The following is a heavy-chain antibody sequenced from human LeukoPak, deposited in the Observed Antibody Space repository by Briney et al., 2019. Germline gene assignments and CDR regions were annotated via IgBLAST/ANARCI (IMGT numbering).Heavy chain of an antibody. V-gene: IGHV1-24*01. CDR2: FDPEDGET. CDR3: ATSPSTMVRGYGPAHYYYYGMDV. CDR1: GYTLTDLS. Sequence: ASVKVSCKVSGYTLTDLSIHWVRQAPGKGLEWMGGFDPEDGETIYAQKFQGRVTMTEDTSTDTAYMELSSLRSEDTAVYYCATSPSTMVRGYGPAHYYYYGMDVWGQGTTVTVSS. J-gene: IGHJ6*02. D-gene: IGHD3-10*01.